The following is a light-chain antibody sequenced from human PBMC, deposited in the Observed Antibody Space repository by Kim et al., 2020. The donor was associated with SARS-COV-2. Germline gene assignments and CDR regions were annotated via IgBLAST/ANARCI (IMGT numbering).Light chain of an antibody. V-gene: IGKV1-33*01. CDR3: ERYDNLPRS. Sequence: SPCVADRVTITCPASQDISNYLNWYQQKPGTTPQLLIYNASTLGTRVPSRFSGSGSRTDFTFTISSLPPGEITTYYCERYDNLPRSFGGGTSLEI. CDR2: NAS. CDR1: QDISNY. J-gene: IGKJ4*01.